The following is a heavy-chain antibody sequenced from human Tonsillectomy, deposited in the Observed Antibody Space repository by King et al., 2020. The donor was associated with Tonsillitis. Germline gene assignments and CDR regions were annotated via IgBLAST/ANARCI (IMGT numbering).Heavy chain of an antibody. CDR3: ARDYYNIRGYYYGGY. V-gene: IGHV3-48*02. Sequence: QLVQSGGGLVQPGGSLRLSCAASGFTFSSYSMNWVRQAPGKGLEWVSYISSSSTTIYYADSVKGRFTISRDKAKNSLYLQMNSLRDEDTAVYYCARDYYNIRGYYYGGYWGRGTLVTVSS. D-gene: IGHD3-22*01. CDR2: ISSSSTTI. J-gene: IGHJ4*02. CDR1: GFTFSSYS.